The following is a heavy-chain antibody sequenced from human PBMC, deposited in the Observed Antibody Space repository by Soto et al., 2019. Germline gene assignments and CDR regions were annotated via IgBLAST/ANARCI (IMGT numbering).Heavy chain of an antibody. CDR3: AKGKTTGWYYFDY. J-gene: IGHJ4*02. V-gene: IGHV3-23*01. CDR2: ISASGRDT. CDR1: VFTFSNYA. D-gene: IGHD1-1*01. Sequence: WGALAVSCVSSVFTFSNYAMSWVRQAPGKGLEWVSVISASGRDTYYADSVKDRFTISRDSFKNTLYLQMNSLRAEDTGTYYCAKGKTTGWYYFDYWGQGAMVTVSS.